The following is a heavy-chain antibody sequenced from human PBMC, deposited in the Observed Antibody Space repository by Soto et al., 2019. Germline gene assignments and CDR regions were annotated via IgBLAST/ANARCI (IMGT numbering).Heavy chain of an antibody. Sequence: QVQLQESGPGLVKPSGTLSLTCAVSRGSISSSNWWSWVRQTPGKGLEWIGAMYHTGITNYSPSLKSRVNLSVDKSKNQFPLKLSSVTAADTAVYYCARESYNESNVGYFDLWGRGTLVSVSS. CDR2: MYHTGIT. CDR3: ARESYNESNVGYFDL. CDR1: RGSISSSNW. D-gene: IGHD1-1*01. V-gene: IGHV4-4*02. J-gene: IGHJ2*01.